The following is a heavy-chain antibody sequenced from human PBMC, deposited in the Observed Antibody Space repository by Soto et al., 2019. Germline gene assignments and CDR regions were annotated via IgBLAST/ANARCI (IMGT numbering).Heavy chain of an antibody. V-gene: IGHV3-53*01. CDR1: GFTFSGKKY. J-gene: IGHJ3*01. CDR2: LYNTDGT. Sequence: PGGSLRLSCAASGFTFSGKKYLTWVRQAPGKGLEWVSALYNTDGTYYADSVKGRFSTSKDHSKNTFYLQLNSLRPDDTAVYYCASWLLREHAFDVWGLGTMVTVSS. D-gene: IGHD2-15*01. CDR3: ASWLLREHAFDV.